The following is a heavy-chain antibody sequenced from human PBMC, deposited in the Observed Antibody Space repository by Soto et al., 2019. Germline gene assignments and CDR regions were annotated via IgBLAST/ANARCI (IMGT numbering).Heavy chain of an antibody. CDR1: GGSISSGGYY. CDR2: IHYSGST. Sequence: SETLSLTCTVSGGSISSGGYYWSWIRQHPGKGLEWIGYIHYSGSTYYNPSLKSRVTISVDTSKNQFSLKLSSVTAADTAVYYCARSPRDILTGYYSYYYYGMDVWGQGTTVTVSS. J-gene: IGHJ6*02. D-gene: IGHD3-9*01. V-gene: IGHV4-31*03. CDR3: ARSPRDILTGYYSYYYYGMDV.